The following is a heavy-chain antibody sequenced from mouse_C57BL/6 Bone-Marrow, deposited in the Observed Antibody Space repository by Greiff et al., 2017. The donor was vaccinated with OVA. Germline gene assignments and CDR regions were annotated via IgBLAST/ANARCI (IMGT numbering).Heavy chain of an antibody. J-gene: IGHJ3*01. D-gene: IGHD2-1*01. Sequence: QVQLKESGTELVKPGASVKLSCKASGYTFTSYWMHWVKQRPGQGLEWIGNINPSNGGTNYNEKFKSKATLTVDKSSSTAYMQLSSLTSEDSAVYYCARRDGNYFWAWFAYWGQGTLVTVSA. V-gene: IGHV1-53*01. CDR1: GYTFTSYW. CDR3: ARRDGNYFWAWFAY. CDR2: INPSNGGT.